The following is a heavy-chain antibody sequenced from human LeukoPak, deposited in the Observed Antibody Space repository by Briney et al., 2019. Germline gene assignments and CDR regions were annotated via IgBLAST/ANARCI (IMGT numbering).Heavy chain of an antibody. J-gene: IGHJ4*02. CDR1: GGSISNHY. D-gene: IGHD6-13*01. Sequence: PSETLSLTCTVSGGSISNHYWSWIRQTPGKGLEWVGYIYYGGSTKYNPSLKSRVTISVDTSKKQFSLKLTSVTAADTAVYYCARQVHYGSSWYFDYWGQGTLVTVSS. CDR3: ARQVHYGSSWYFDY. CDR2: IYYGGST. V-gene: IGHV4-59*11.